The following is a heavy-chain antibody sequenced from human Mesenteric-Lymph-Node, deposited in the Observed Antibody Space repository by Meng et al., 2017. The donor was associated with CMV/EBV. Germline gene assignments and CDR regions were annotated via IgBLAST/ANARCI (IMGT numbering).Heavy chain of an antibody. J-gene: IGHJ4*02. D-gene: IGHD3-22*01. Sequence: YGGSFSGYYWSWIRQPPGKGLEWIGEINHSGSTNYNPSLKSRVTISVDTSKNQFSLKLSSVTAADTAVYYCASRDPYYYDSSGYSHWGQGTLVTVSS. CDR2: INHSGST. CDR1: GGSFSGYY. CDR3: ASRDPYYYDSSGYSH. V-gene: IGHV4-34*01.